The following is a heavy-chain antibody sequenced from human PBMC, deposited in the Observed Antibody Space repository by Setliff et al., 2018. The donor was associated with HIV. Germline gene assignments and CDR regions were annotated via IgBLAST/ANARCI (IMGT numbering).Heavy chain of an antibody. D-gene: IGHD2-15*01. V-gene: IGHV4-31*02. CDR2: IYYSGST. CDR1: GGSISSGGYY. Sequence: SETLSLTCTVSGGSISSGGYYWSWIRQHPGKGLEWIGYIYYSGSTYYNPSLKSRATISVDTSKNQFSLKLSSVTAADTAVYYCAREIRAATIYYYYYMDVWGKGTTVTVSS. CDR3: AREIRAATIYYYYYMDV. J-gene: IGHJ6*03.